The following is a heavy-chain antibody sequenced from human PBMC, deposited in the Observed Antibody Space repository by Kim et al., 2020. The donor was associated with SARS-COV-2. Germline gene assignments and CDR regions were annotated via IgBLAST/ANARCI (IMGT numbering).Heavy chain of an antibody. Sequence: GGSLRLSCAASGFTFSSYAMHWVRQAPGKGLEWVAVISYDGSNKYYADSVKGRFTISRDNSKNTLYLQMNSLRAEDTAVYYCARDPLYCSSTSCYAGIYFDYWGQGTLVTVSS. D-gene: IGHD2-2*01. CDR1: GFTFSSYA. CDR2: ISYDGSNK. V-gene: IGHV3-30*04. J-gene: IGHJ4*02. CDR3: ARDPLYCSSTSCYAGIYFDY.